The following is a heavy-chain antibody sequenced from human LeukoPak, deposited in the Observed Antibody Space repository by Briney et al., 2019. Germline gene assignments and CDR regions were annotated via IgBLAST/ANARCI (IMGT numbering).Heavy chain of an antibody. CDR3: ARVMGPIVVVPAAMPEYYYYGMDV. CDR2: ISAYNGNT. CDR1: GYTFTSYG. D-gene: IGHD2-2*01. V-gene: IGHV1-18*01. Sequence: ASVKVSCKVSGYTFTSYGISWVQQAPGQGLEWMGWISAYNGNTNYAQKLQGRVTMTTGTSTSTAYMELRSLRSDDTAVYYCARVMGPIVVVPAAMPEYYYYGMDVWGQGTTVTVSS. J-gene: IGHJ6*02.